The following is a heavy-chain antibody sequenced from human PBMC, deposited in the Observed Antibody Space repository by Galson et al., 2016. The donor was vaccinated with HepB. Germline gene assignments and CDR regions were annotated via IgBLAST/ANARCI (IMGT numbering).Heavy chain of an antibody. Sequence: SLRLSCAASGFSFNTYSMHWVRQAPGKGLEWVAAITSAGDKQYYTDSVRGRFTISRDNSNNMMYLQMNSLRPEDTSVYYCARDAMGRGSGSYSAFDYWGQGTLAAVSS. D-gene: IGHD1-26*01. CDR3: ARDAMGRGSGSYSAFDY. J-gene: IGHJ4*02. CDR1: GFSFNTYS. V-gene: IGHV3-30*04. CDR2: ITSAGDKQ.